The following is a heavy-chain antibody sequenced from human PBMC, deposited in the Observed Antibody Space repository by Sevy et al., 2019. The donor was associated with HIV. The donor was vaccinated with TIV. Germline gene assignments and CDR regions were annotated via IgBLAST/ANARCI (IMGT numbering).Heavy chain of an antibody. J-gene: IGHJ5*02. V-gene: IGHV4-39*01. Sequence: ETLSLNCTVSGVSISGGAYYWGWIRQPPGKGLEWIGSISYTGSTYYNPSLKSRVTISVDTSKNQFSLKLTSVTAADTAVYYCARRGDNNWFDPWGQGTLVTVSS. CDR3: ARRGDNNWFDP. CDR2: ISYTGST. CDR1: GVSISGGAYY. D-gene: IGHD2-15*01.